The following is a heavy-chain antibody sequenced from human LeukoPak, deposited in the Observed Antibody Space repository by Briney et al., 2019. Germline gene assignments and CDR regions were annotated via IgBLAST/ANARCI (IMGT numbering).Heavy chain of an antibody. J-gene: IGHJ5*02. CDR1: GGSISSSSYY. D-gene: IGHD3-10*01. CDR2: IYYSGSP. CDR3: ARHVGFITMVRGVINNNWFDP. Sequence: PSETLSLTCTVSGGSISSSSYYWGWIRQPPGKGLEWIGSIYYSGSPYYNQSLKSRVTISVDTSKKQFSLKLSSVTAADTAVYYCARHVGFITMVRGVINNNWFDPWGQGTLVTVSS. V-gene: IGHV4-39*01.